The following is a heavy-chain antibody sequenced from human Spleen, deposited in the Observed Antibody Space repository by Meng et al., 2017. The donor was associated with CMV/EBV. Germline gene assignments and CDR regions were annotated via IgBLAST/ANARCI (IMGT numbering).Heavy chain of an antibody. J-gene: IGHJ4*02. D-gene: IGHD6-6*01. CDR3: AKVFDRARGSSSSGFDL. V-gene: IGHV3-30-3*01. CDR2: ISYDGDNT. Sequence: GESLKISCAASGFTFSSHPIHWVRQAPGKGLEWVAMISYDGDNTYYADSLKGRFTISRDNSKKTLHVQMNRLRAADTAVYYCAKVFDRARGSSSSGFDLWGQGTLVTVSS. CDR1: GFTFSSHP.